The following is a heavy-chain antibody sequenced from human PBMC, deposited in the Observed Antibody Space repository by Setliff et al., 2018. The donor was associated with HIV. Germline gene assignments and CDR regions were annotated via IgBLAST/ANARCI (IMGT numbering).Heavy chain of an antibody. CDR2: IYTSGNT. J-gene: IGHJ6*03. CDR1: GDSISGNY. CDR3: ARAAGGSGSYNRHYYYYYYMDV. V-gene: IGHV4-4*07. D-gene: IGHD3-10*01. Sequence: SETLSLTCTVSGDSISGNYWTWIRQPAGKGLEWIGRIYTSGNTNDNPSLKSRVTMSVDTSKNQFSLNLSSVTAADTAVYYCARAAGGSGSYNRHYYYYYYMDVWGRGTTVTVSS.